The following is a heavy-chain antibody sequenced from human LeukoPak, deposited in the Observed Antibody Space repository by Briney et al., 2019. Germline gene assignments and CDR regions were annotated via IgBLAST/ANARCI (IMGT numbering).Heavy chain of an antibody. CDR3: ARNPSYSRGFFDY. Sequence: SETLSLTCTVSGGSISSGGYYWSWIRQHPGKGLEWIGYIYYSGSTYYNPSLKSRVTISVDTSKNQFSLKLSSVTAADTALYYCARNPSYSRGFFDYWGQGTLVTVSS. V-gene: IGHV4-31*03. J-gene: IGHJ4*02. CDR1: GGSISSGGYY. CDR2: IYYSGST. D-gene: IGHD6-19*01.